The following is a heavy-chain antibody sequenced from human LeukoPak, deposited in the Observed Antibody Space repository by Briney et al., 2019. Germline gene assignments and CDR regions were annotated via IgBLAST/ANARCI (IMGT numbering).Heavy chain of an antibody. CDR2: IYSGGRT. CDR1: GFTVSSNY. CDR3: ARDDYDTSGYRFDP. Sequence: PPGGSLRLSCAASGFTVSSNYMSWVRQAPGKGLEWVSVIYSGGRTYYADSVKGRFTISRDNSKNTVYLQMNSLRDEDTAVYYCARDDYDTSGYRFDPWGQGTLVTVSS. V-gene: IGHV3-53*01. D-gene: IGHD3-22*01. J-gene: IGHJ5*02.